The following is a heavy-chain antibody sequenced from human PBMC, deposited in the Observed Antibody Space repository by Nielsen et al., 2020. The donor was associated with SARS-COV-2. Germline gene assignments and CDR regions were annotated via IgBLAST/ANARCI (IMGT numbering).Heavy chain of an antibody. D-gene: IGHD3/OR15-3a*01. CDR1: GYTFTDYY. Sequence: ASVKVSCKASGYTFTDYYIHWVRQAPGQGLEWMGRFNTYSGGTNYAQKFQGTVTMARDASISTVYMELTSDDTAVYYCARARATIFGLVMSYGMDVWGQGTTVAVSS. CDR2: FNTYSGGT. CDR3: ARARATIFGLVMSYGMDV. J-gene: IGHJ6*02. V-gene: IGHV1-2*06.